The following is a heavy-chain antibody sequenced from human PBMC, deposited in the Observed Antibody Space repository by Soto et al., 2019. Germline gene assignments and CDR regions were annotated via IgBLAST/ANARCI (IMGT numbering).Heavy chain of an antibody. CDR1: GFTFSSYG. CDR2: ISYDGSNK. J-gene: IGHJ4*02. D-gene: IGHD3-10*01. V-gene: IGHV3-30*03. CDR3: APWFGEFDY. Sequence: QVQLVESGGGVVQPGRSLRLSCAASGFTFSSYGMHWVRQAPGKGLEWVADISYDGSNKYYADSEKGRFTISRDNSKNTQYLQMNSLGAEDTAVYYCAPWFGEFDYWGQGTLVTVSS.